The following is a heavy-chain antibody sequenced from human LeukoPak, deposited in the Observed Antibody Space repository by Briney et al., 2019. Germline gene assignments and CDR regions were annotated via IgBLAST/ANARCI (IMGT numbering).Heavy chain of an antibody. J-gene: IGHJ3*02. V-gene: IGHV3-15*01. CDR2: IKSKNNGGTT. CDR3: TTEACLSTRCYTPNAFDI. CDR1: GFSFTNAW. Sequence: PSGSLRRSCAASGFSFTNAWMSWVRQGPGKGLEWGGRIKSKNNGGTTDYATPVKVRVTISRDDSKNTLYLEMDSLKTEDTAVYYCTTEACLSTRCYTPNAFDIWGPGTVVTVSS. D-gene: IGHD2-2*02.